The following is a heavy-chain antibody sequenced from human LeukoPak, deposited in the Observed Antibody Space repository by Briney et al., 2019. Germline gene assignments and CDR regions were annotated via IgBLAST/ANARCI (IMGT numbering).Heavy chain of an antibody. D-gene: IGHD3-22*01. J-gene: IGHJ4*02. Sequence: GGSLRLSCAVSGFTFSTSSMNWVRQAPGKGLEWVANIKQDGSEKYYVDSVKGRFTISRDNAKNSLYLQMNSLRAEDTAVYYCAKDHYYDSSGYYNGFDYWGQGTLVTVSS. CDR3: AKDHYYDSSGYYNGFDY. CDR2: IKQDGSEK. CDR1: GFTFSTSS. V-gene: IGHV3-7*01.